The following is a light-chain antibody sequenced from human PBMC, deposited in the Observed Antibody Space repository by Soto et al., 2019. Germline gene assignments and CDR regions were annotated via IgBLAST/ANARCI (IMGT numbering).Light chain of an antibody. CDR2: SNN. V-gene: IGLV1-44*01. J-gene: IGLJ1*01. Sequence: QSLLTQPPCASGTRGQRFPISCSGTISSIGSNTVNWYQQLPGTAPKLLIYSNNQRPSGVPDQFSGSKYGTSASLAISGLQSEDEADYYCPAWDDSLNGYVFGTGTKVTVL. CDR3: PAWDDSLNGYV. CDR1: ISSIGSNT.